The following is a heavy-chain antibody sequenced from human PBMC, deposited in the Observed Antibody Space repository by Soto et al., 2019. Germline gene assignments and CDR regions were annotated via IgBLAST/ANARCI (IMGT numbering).Heavy chain of an antibody. J-gene: IGHJ4*02. CDR1: GYTFTSYY. Sequence: ASVKVSCKASGYTFTSYYMHCVRQAPGQGLEWMGIINPSGGSTSYAQKFQGRVTMTRDTSTSTVYMELSSLRSEDTAVYYCAKNLPDLWSSSSYYFDYWGQGTLVTVS. CDR2: INPSGGST. CDR3: AKNLPDLWSSSSYYFDY. D-gene: IGHD6-6*01. V-gene: IGHV1-46*01.